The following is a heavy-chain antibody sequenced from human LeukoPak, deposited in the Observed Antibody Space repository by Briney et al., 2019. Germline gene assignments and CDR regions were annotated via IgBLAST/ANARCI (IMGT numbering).Heavy chain of an antibody. D-gene: IGHD3-3*01. Sequence: LSLTCTVSGGSISSYYWSWIRQAPGKGLEWVSYISSSGSTIYYADSVKGRFTISRDNAKNSLYLQMNSLRAEDTAVYYCARGKVRFFYGMDVWGQGTTVTVSS. CDR1: GGSISSYY. V-gene: IGHV3-11*01. J-gene: IGHJ6*02. CDR2: ISSSGSTI. CDR3: ARGKVRFFYGMDV.